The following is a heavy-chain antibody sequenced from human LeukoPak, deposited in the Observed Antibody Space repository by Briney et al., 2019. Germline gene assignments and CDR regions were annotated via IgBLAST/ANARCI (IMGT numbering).Heavy chain of an antibody. CDR1: GFTFSTYW. CDR3: ARERAIAY. Sequence: GGSLRLSCAASGFTFSTYWMTWVRQAPGKGLEWVASIKQDGSEAYYVDSVKGRFTISRDNAKNSLYLQMNSLRADDTAVYFCARERAIAYWGQGTLVTVSS. J-gene: IGHJ4*02. V-gene: IGHV3-7*01. CDR2: IKQDGSEA.